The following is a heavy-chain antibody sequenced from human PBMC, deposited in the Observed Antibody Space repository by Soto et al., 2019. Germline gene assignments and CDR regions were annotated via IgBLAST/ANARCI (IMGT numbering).Heavy chain of an antibody. V-gene: IGHV4-59*01. Sequence: QVQLQESGPGLVKPSETLSLTRTVSGGSISSYYWGWIRQPLGKGLEWIGYIFYSGSTNYNPSLKSRFTISVGTSKSQFSLKLSSVTTADTAVYYCARVYCSSTSCFDFFDYWGQGTLVTVSS. CDR2: IFYSGST. D-gene: IGHD2-2*01. CDR3: ARVYCSSTSCFDFFDY. J-gene: IGHJ4*02. CDR1: GGSISSYY.